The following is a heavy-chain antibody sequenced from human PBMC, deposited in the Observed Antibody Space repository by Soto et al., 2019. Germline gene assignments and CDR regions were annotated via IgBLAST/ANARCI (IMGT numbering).Heavy chain of an antibody. CDR3: ARDIVVVVAAMGAEYYFDY. CDR1: GFTFSSYW. CDR2: IKQDGSEK. D-gene: IGHD2-15*01. V-gene: IGHV3-7*05. Sequence: GGSLRLFCAASGFTFSSYWMSWVRQAPGKGLEWVANIKQDGSEKYYVDSVKGRFTISRDNAKNSLYLQMNSLRAEDTAVYYCARDIVVVVAAMGAEYYFDYWGQGTLVTVSS. J-gene: IGHJ4*02.